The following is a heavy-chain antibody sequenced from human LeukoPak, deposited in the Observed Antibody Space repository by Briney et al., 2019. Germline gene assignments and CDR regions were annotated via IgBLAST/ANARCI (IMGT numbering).Heavy chain of an antibody. CDR3: ASVTELGFCSGGSCYYDY. CDR1: GYTFTGYY. CDR2: INPNSGGT. D-gene: IGHD2-15*01. V-gene: IGHV1-2*06. Sequence: GVSVKVSCKASGYTFTGYYMHWVRQAPGQGLEWMGRINPNSGGTNYAQKFQGRVTMTRDTSISTAYMELSRLRSDDTAVYYCASVTELGFCSGGSCYYDYWGQGTLVIVSS. J-gene: IGHJ4*02.